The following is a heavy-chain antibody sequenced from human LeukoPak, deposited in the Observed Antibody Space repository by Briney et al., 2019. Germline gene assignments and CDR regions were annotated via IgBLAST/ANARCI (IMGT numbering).Heavy chain of an antibody. J-gene: IGHJ6*04. D-gene: IGHD2-15*01. V-gene: IGHV3-30*18. Sequence: QPGRSLRLSCVVSGFTFSSYGMHWVRPAPGKGLEWVAVISYDGSNKYYADSVKGRFTISRDNSKSTLYLQMNSLRAEDTAVFYCAKDAPPCSGGSCYSGYYFYGMDVWGKGTTVTVSS. CDR2: ISYDGSNK. CDR1: GFTFSSYG. CDR3: AKDAPPCSGGSCYSGYYFYGMDV.